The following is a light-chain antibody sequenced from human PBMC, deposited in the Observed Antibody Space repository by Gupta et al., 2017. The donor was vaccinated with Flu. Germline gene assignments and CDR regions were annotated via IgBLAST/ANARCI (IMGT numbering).Light chain of an antibody. V-gene: IGLV1-44*01. CDR1: SSNIGRNT. Sequence: SVLARPRAAYGTPGQSVTNSCSGRSSNIGRNTVHWYQQVPGTYLKLIIDFFSQRPSGVPDRFACSKSGACASLVLGGLQSEYEADDDYSAWADTIKGLFVFGTGTKVNVL. CDR3: SAWADTIKGLFV. J-gene: IGLJ1*01. CDR2: FFS.